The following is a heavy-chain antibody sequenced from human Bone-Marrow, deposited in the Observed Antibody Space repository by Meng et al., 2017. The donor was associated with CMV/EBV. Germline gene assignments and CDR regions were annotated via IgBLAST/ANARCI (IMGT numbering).Heavy chain of an antibody. Sequence: ASVKVSCKASGYTFTSYEINWVRQATGQGLEWMGWMNPNSGNTGYAQKFKGRVTITRNTSINTAYMELSSLRSEDTAVYYCARGPVGNWNFARWGQGTLVTVSS. V-gene: IGHV1-8*03. CDR2: MNPNSGNT. CDR3: ARGPVGNWNFAR. CDR1: GYTFTSYE. J-gene: IGHJ4*02. D-gene: IGHD1-7*01.